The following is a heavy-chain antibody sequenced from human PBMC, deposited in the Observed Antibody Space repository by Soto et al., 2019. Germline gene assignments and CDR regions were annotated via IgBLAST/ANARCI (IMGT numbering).Heavy chain of an antibody. CDR3: AKDVYCSGGSCYLLHGLDAYYLDY. CDR1: GFTFSSYG. CDR2: ISYDGSNK. D-gene: IGHD2-15*01. J-gene: IGHJ4*02. Sequence: GGSLRLSCAASGFTFSSYGMHWVRQAPGKGLEWVAVISYDGSNKYYADSVKGRFTISRDNSKNTLYLQMNSLRAEDTAVYYCAKDVYCSGGSCYLLHGLDAYYLDYWGQGTLVTVSS. V-gene: IGHV3-30*18.